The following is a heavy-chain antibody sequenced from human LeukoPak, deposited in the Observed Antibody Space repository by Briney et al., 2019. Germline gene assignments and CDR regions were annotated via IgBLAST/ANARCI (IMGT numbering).Heavy chain of an antibody. CDR2: NYYSGST. CDR1: GGSISGYY. V-gene: IGHV4-59*01. J-gene: IGHJ3*02. D-gene: IGHD1-1*01. CDR3: ARGNWPPAFDI. Sequence: PSETLSLTCTVSGGSISGYYWTWIRQPPGKGLEWIGFNYYSGSTNYNSSLKSRATISVDTSKNQFSLKLSSVTAADTAIYYCARGNWPPAFDIWGQGTLVTVSS.